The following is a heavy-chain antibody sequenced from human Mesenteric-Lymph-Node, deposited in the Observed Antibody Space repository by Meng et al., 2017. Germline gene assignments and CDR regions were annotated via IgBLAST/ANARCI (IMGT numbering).Heavy chain of an antibody. Sequence: GESLKTSCASSGFTFSSYSMYWVRQAPGKGLEWVSSISSSSSYIYYADSVKSRFTISRDNAKNSLYLQKNSLRNEETDVYYWAKEPMYYYDSRNAFDIWGPGTMVTVSS. D-gene: IGHD3-22*01. V-gene: IGHV3-21*01. CDR2: ISSSSSYI. J-gene: IGHJ3*02. CDR1: GFTFSSYS. CDR3: AKEPMYYYDSRNAFDI.